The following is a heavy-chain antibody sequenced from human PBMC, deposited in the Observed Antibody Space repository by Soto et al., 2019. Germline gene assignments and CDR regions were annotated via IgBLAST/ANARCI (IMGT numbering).Heavy chain of an antibody. CDR1: GASVNSGSHS. V-gene: IGHV4-30-2*01. CDR2: IFHSGAA. Sequence: QLQLHNSGSTLVKPSQTLSLTCGVSGASVNSGSHSWSWIRQTPGKGLEWIGFIFHSGAAFYNPSLQSRVTLSGDRSNNLFSLRLTSVTAADTAISYCATRPRGDSRSDAFDVWGQGTMVTVSS. CDR3: ATRPRGDSRSDAFDV. J-gene: IGHJ3*01. D-gene: IGHD2-21*02.